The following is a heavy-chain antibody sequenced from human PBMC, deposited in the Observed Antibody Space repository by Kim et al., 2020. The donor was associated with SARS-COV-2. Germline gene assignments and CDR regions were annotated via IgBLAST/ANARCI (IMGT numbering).Heavy chain of an antibody. CDR3: AKDGDDYVWGSVGPFDP. CDR2: ISGSGGST. CDR1: GFTFSSYA. J-gene: IGHJ5*02. Sequence: GGSLRLSCAASGFTFSSYAMSWVRQAPGKGLEWVAAISGSGGSTYYADSVKGRFTISRDNSKNTLYLQMNSLRAEDTAVYYCAKDGDDYVWGSVGPFDPWGQGTLVTVSS. V-gene: IGHV3-23*01. D-gene: IGHD3-16*01.